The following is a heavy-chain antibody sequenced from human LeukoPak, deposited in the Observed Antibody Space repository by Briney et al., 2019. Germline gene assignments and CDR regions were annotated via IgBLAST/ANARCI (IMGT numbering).Heavy chain of an antibody. CDR3: VRDASYYDSRGYYDAFDL. J-gene: IGHJ3*01. CDR1: GFTFSRYW. D-gene: IGHD3-22*01. V-gene: IGHV3-7*01. CDR2: IKQDESLK. Sequence: GGSLRLSCVASGFTFSRYWMMWVRQAPGEGLEWGANIKQDESLKEYVDSVKGRFTIVRDHRQNSLFLEMSSLRAEDTGVYYCVRDASYYDSRGYYDAFDLWGQGTMVTVSS.